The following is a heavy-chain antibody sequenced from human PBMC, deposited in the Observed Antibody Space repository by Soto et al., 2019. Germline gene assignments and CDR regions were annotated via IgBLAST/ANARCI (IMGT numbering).Heavy chain of an antibody. J-gene: IGHJ6*02. Sequence: PGASLRLSWAVSGFTFSGNWLHWIRQTPGEGLVWVSRIKSDGSSTSYADSVKGRFTISRDNAKNTLYLEMNSLRAEDTAVYYCARGGTYYPYYYGIDVWGRGTTVTVS. D-gene: IGHD2-21*01. CDR1: GFTFSGNW. CDR2: IKSDGSST. V-gene: IGHV3-74*01. CDR3: ARGGTYYPYYYGIDV.